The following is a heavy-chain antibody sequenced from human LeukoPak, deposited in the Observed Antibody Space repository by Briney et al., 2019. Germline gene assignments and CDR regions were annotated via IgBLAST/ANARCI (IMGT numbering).Heavy chain of an antibody. CDR3: AKDWDAASDAFDM. Sequence: GDSLRLSCAASGFSLSPFAMGWVRHPPGKGLERVSAISSTSHSAHYADSVKGRFTISRDNSKNTLYLQMNSLRAEDTAIYYCAKDWDAASDAFDMWGQGTTVTVSS. J-gene: IGHJ3*02. D-gene: IGHD6-13*01. CDR2: ISSTSHSA. CDR1: GFSLSPFA. V-gene: IGHV3-23*01.